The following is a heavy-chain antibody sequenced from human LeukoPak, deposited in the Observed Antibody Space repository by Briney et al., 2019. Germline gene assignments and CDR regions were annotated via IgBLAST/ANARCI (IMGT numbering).Heavy chain of an antibody. V-gene: IGHV3-15*01. CDR2: IKSKTDGGTT. J-gene: IGHJ4*02. CDR3: TTDYTVAGGPYFDY. Sequence: GGSLRLSCAASGFTFSNAWMSWVRQAPGKGLEWVGRIKSKTDGGTTDYAAPVKGRFTISRDDSKNTLYLQMNSLKTEDTAVYYCTTDYTVAGGPYFDYWGQGTLVTVSS. D-gene: IGHD6-19*01. CDR1: GFTFSNAW.